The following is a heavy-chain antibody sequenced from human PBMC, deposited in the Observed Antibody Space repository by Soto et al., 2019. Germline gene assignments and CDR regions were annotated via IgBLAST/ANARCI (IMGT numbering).Heavy chain of an antibody. CDR3: ARVKSRRDGVVKSSAHDAFDI. V-gene: IGHV3-53*01. J-gene: IGHJ3*02. CDR1: GFTVSSNY. CDR2: IYSGGST. Sequence: GGSLRLSCAASGFTVSSNYMSWVRQAPGKGLEWVSVIYSGGSTYYADSVKGRFTISRDNSKNTLYLQMNSLRAEDTAVYYCARVKSRRDGVVKSSAHDAFDIWGQGTMVTVSS. D-gene: IGHD3-3*01.